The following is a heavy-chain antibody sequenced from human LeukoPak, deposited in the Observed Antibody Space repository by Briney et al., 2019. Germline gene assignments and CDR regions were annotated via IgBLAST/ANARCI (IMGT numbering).Heavy chain of an antibody. CDR3: ARERRSITQRGFDP. CDR2: INTDGSST. D-gene: IGHD2-2*01. Sequence: GGSLRLSCAASGFTFSSYWMHWVRQAPGKGLVWVSRINTDGSSTSYADSVKGRFTISRDNAKNTLYLQLNSLRAEDTAAYYWARERRSITQRGFDPWGQGTLVTVSS. V-gene: IGHV3-74*01. CDR1: GFTFSSYW. J-gene: IGHJ5*02.